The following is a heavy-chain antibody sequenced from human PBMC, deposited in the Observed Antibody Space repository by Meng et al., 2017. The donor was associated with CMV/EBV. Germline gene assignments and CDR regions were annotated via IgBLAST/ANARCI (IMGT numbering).Heavy chain of an antibody. D-gene: IGHD3-3*01. V-gene: IGHV3-48*03. Sequence: GGSLRLSCAASGFTFSSYEMNWVRQAPGKGLEWVSYISSSGSTIYYTDSVKGRFTISRDNAKNSLYLQMNSLRAEDTAVYYCARDTYYDFWRGPYGMDVWGQGTTVTVSS. CDR1: GFTFSSYE. CDR3: ARDTYYDFWRGPYGMDV. CDR2: ISSSGSTI. J-gene: IGHJ6*02.